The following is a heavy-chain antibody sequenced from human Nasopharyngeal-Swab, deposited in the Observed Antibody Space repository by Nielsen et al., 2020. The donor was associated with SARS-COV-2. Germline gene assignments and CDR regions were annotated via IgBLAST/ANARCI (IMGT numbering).Heavy chain of an antibody. CDR3: ARGSYDFGFYYYGMDV. D-gene: IGHD3-3*01. J-gene: IGHJ6*02. CDR2: IIPILGIA. V-gene: IGHV1-69*10. Sequence: SVKVSCKASGGTFSSYGISWVRQAPGQGLEWMGGIIPILGIANYAQKFQGRVTITADKSTSTAYMELSSLRSEDTAVYYCARGSYDFGFYYYGMDVWGQGTTVTVSS. CDR1: GGTFSSYG.